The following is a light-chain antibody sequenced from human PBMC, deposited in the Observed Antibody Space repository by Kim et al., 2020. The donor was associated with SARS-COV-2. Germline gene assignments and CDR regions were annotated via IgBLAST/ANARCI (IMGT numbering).Light chain of an antibody. CDR1: YLGEKY. Sequence: SYELTQPPSVSVSPGQTASITCSGDYLGEKYAYWYQQKPGQSPVLVIHRGTKRPSGIPERFSGSNSGNTATLTISGTQAMDEADYYCQAWDSNTGVFGGGTQLTVL. V-gene: IGLV3-1*01. J-gene: IGLJ3*02. CDR2: RGT. CDR3: QAWDSNTGV.